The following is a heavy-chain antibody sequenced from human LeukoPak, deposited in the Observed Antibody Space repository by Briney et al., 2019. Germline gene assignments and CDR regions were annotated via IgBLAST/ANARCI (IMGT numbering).Heavy chain of an antibody. Sequence: GGSLRLSCAASGFTVTSDDMSWVRQAPGKGLEWLSSIGDGGGTTYADSVQGRFTISRDSSENTLYLQMNGLSAEDTAIYYCAKAIPYWYFDLWGRGALVTVSS. CDR3: AKAIPYWYFDL. D-gene: IGHD2-21*01. J-gene: IGHJ2*01. V-gene: IGHV3-23*01. CDR1: GFTVTSDD. CDR2: IGDGGGTT.